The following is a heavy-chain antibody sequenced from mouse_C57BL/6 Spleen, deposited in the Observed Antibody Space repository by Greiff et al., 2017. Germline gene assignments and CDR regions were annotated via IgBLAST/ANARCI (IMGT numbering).Heavy chain of an antibody. CDR2: INPSSGYT. CDR1: GYTFTSYW. D-gene: IGHD2-1*01. J-gene: IGHJ4*01. V-gene: IGHV1-7*01. CDR3: ANYGNYVGNAMDY. Sequence: VQLQQSGAELAKPGASVKLSCKASGYTFTSYWMHWVKQRPGQGLEWIGYINPSSGYTKYNQKFKDKAKLTADKSSSTAYMQLSSLTYEDSAVYYCANYGNYVGNAMDYWGQGTSVTVSS.